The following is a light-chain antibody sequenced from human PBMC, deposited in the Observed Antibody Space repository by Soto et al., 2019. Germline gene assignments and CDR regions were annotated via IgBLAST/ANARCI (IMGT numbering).Light chain of an antibody. CDR3: SSYAGSNNFVV. Sequence: QSALTQPPSASESPGQSVTISCTGTSSDFGGYNSVSWYQQHPGKAPKLIIYDVSKRPSGVPDRFSGSKSGNTASLTVSGLRTEDEADYYCSSYAGSNNFVVFGGGTKLTVL. CDR2: DVS. V-gene: IGLV2-8*01. J-gene: IGLJ2*01. CDR1: SSDFGGYNS.